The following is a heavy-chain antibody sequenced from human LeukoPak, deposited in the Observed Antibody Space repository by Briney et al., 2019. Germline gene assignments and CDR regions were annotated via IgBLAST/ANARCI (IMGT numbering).Heavy chain of an antibody. V-gene: IGHV1-8*01. D-gene: IGHD6-19*01. CDR1: GYTFTSYD. J-gene: IGHJ4*02. CDR3: ARSPRRGWYALDY. CDR2: MNPNSGNT. Sequence: ASVKVSCKASGYTFTSYDINWVRQATGQGLEWMGWMNPNSGNTGYAQKFQGRVTMTRNTSISTAYMELGSLRSEDTAVYYCARSPRRGWYALDYWGQGTLVTVSS.